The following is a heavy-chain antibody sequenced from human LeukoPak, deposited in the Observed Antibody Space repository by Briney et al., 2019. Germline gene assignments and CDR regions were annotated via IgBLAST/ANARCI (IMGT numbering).Heavy chain of an antibody. Sequence: GGSLRLSCSASGFPFSSYAMHWVRQAPGKGLEYVSAISDSGGSTYYADSVKGRFTISRDNSKNTLYLQMNSLRVEDTAVYYCARDLTGVGKYSSGWSDAFDIWGQGTMVTVSS. V-gene: IGHV3-64*04. D-gene: IGHD6-25*01. J-gene: IGHJ3*02. CDR2: ISDSGGST. CDR3: ARDLTGVGKYSSGWSDAFDI. CDR1: GFPFSSYA.